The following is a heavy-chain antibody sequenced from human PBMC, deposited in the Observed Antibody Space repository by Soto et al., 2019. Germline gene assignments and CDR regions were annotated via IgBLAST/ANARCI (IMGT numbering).Heavy chain of an antibody. J-gene: IGHJ4*02. CDR1: GGSISSYY. CDR3: ARGPNYDFWSGYFRG. V-gene: IGHV4-59*01. CDR2: IYYTGSS. Sequence: SETLSLTCTVSGGSISSYYWSWIRQPPGKGLEWIGYIYYTGSSNYNPSLKSRVTMSVDLSRNQFSLRLSSVTTADTAVYYCARGPNYDFWSGYFRGWGQGTLVTVSS. D-gene: IGHD3-3*01.